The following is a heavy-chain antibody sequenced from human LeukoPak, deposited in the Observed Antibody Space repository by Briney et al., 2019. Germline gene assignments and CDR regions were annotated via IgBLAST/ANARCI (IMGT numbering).Heavy chain of an antibody. V-gene: IGHV1-18*01. CDR2: ISAYNGNT. Sequence: GASVKVSCKASGYTFTSYGISWVRQAPGQGLERMGWISAYNGNTNYAQKLQGRVTMTTDTSTSTAYMELRSLRSEDTAVYYCASQSIAVAAFDIWGQGTMVTVSS. D-gene: IGHD6-19*01. CDR3: ASQSIAVAAFDI. J-gene: IGHJ3*02. CDR1: GYTFTSYG.